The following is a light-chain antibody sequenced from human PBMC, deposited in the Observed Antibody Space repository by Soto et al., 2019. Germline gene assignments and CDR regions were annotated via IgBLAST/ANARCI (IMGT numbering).Light chain of an antibody. CDR3: QQYNNWPRT. V-gene: IGKV3-15*01. CDR1: QSVNSN. J-gene: IGKJ1*01. Sequence: EVVVTQSPATLSVSPGERATLSCRASQSVNSNLAWYQQKPGQAPRLLIYGASTRATGIPATFSGSGSGTDFTLTITSLQSEDFAIYYGQQYNNWPRTFGQGTRVEIK. CDR2: GAS.